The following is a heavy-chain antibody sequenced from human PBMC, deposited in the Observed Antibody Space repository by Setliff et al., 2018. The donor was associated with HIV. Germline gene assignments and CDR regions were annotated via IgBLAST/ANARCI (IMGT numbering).Heavy chain of an antibody. CDR3: ARDRSSGWSKDWFDT. CDR1: GGSISSYY. CDR2: IYTSGST. D-gene: IGHD6-19*01. J-gene: IGHJ5*02. Sequence: SETLSLTCTVSGGSISSYYWSWIRQPAGKGLEWIGRIYTSGSTNYNPSLKSRVTISVDTSKNQFSLKVSSVTAADTAMYHCARDRSSGWSKDWFDTWGQGILVTVSS. V-gene: IGHV4-4*07.